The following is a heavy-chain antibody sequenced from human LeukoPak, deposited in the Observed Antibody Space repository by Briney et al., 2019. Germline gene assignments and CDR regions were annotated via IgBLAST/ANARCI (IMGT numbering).Heavy chain of an antibody. CDR1: GGSFSGYY. CDR3: ARKVSNRRSIAARGAFDI. Sequence: PSETLSLTCAVYGGSFSGYYWSWIRQPPGKGLEWIGEINHRGSTNYNPSLKSRVTISVDTSKNQFSLKLSSVTAADTAVYYCARKVSNRRSIAARGAFDIWGQGTMVTVSS. J-gene: IGHJ3*02. CDR2: INHRGST. D-gene: IGHD6-6*01. V-gene: IGHV4-34*01.